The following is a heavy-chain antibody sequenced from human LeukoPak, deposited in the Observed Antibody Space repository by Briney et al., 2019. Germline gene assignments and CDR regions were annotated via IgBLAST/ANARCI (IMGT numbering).Heavy chain of an antibody. CDR3: ARDTVINEGF. D-gene: IGHD4-17*01. CDR2: IRSDGGDK. V-gene: IGHV3-30*02. CDR1: GFTFSIFG. Sequence: PGGSLRLSCAASGFTFSIFGMHWVRQAPGKGLEWVAFIRSDGGDKYYADSVKGRFTLSRDNSKNTLYLQVNSLRAEDAAVYYCARDTVINEGFWGQGTLVTVSS. J-gene: IGHJ4*02.